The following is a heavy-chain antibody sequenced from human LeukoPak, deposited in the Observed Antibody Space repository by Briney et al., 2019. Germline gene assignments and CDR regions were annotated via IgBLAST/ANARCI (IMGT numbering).Heavy chain of an antibody. Sequence: TGGSLRLSCAASGFTFSSYAMSWVRQAPGKGLEWASGISGSGGSTYYADSVKGRFTISRDNPKNTLYLQMNSLRAEDTAVYYCAKDSPRGYSYGNFDYWGQGTLVTVSS. CDR1: GFTFSSYA. CDR2: ISGSGGST. V-gene: IGHV3-23*01. D-gene: IGHD5-18*01. CDR3: AKDSPRGYSYGNFDY. J-gene: IGHJ4*02.